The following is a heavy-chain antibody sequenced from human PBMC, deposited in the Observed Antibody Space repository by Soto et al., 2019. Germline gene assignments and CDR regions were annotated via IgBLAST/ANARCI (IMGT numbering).Heavy chain of an antibody. CDR3: ARDLEGPLTGVIAPSFDH. CDR1: GGSVSSERHD. D-gene: IGHD2-21*01. CDR2: IYYTGNT. V-gene: IGHV4-61*01. Sequence: SETLSLTCTVSGGSVSSERHDWSWIRQTPGKGPVWIGYIYYTGNTYHNPSLKSRVTMSVDTSENQFSLKLSPVTAADTAVYYCARDLEGPLTGVIAPSFDHWGQGTLVTVSS. J-gene: IGHJ4*02.